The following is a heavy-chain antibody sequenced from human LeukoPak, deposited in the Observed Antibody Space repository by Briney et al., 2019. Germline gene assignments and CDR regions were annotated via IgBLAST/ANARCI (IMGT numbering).Heavy chain of an antibody. D-gene: IGHD1-1*01. J-gene: IGHJ3*01. CDR3: ARDRGARLERFYAFDF. V-gene: IGHV3-9*01. CDR2: ISWNSGSI. Sequence: GRSLRLSCAASGFTFDDYAMHWVRQAPGKGLEWVSGISWNSGSIGYADSVKGRFTISRDNAKNSLYLQMNSLRAEDTAVYYCARDRGARLERFYAFDFWGQGTTVTVSS. CDR1: GFTFDDYA.